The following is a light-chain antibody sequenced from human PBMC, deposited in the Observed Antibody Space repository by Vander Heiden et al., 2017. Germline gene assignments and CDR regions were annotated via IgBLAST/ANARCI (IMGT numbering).Light chain of an antibody. Sequence: EIVLTQSPATLSLSPGERATLSCRASQSVSSYLAWYQQKPGQAPRLLIYDASNSATGIPARFSGSGSGTDFTLTIISLEPEDFAVYYCHQRSNWPHAFGGGTKVEIK. J-gene: IGKJ4*01. V-gene: IGKV3-11*01. CDR3: HQRSNWPHA. CDR1: QSVSSY. CDR2: DAS.